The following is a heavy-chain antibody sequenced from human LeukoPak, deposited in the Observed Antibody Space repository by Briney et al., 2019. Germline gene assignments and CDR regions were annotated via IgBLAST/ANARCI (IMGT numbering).Heavy chain of an antibody. CDR1: GGSISSSNW. CDR2: IYHSGST. J-gene: IGHJ4*02. Sequence: PSETLSLTCAVSGGSISSSNWWSWVRPPPGKGLEWIGEIYHSGSTNYNPSLKSRVTISVDKSKNHFSLKLSSVTAADTAVYYCASSGYSYGLGFDYWGQGTLVTVSS. D-gene: IGHD5-18*01. V-gene: IGHV4-4*02. CDR3: ASSGYSYGLGFDY.